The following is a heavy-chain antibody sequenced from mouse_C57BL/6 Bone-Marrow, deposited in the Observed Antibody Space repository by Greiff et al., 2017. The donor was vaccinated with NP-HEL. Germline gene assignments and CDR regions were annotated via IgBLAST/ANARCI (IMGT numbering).Heavy chain of an antibody. CDR2: INPSNGGT. Sequence: VQLQQSGTELVKPGASVKLSCKASGYTFTSYWMHWVKQRPGQGLEWIGNINPSNGGTNYNEKFKSKATLTVDKSSSTAYMQLSSLTSEDSAVYYCARVGGYYLAWFAYWGQGTLVTVSA. D-gene: IGHD2-3*01. J-gene: IGHJ3*01. CDR3: ARVGGYYLAWFAY. CDR1: GYTFTSYW. V-gene: IGHV1-53*01.